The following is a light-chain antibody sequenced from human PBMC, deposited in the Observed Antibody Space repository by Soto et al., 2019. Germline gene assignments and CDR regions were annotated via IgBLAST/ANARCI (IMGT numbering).Light chain of an antibody. V-gene: IGKV3-15*01. J-gene: IGKJ1*01. CDR2: GAS. CDR1: QSVSSN. CDR3: QQYDNWWT. Sequence: EVVMTQSPGTLSVSPGERVTLSCRASQSVSSNLARYQQKPGQAPRLLIFGASTRATGIPARFSGSESGTEFTLTINSLQSEDSAVYYCQQYDNWWTFGQGTKV.